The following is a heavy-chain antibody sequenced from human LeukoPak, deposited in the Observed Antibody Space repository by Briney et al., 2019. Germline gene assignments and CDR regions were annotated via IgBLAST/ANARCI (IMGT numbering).Heavy chain of an antibody. D-gene: IGHD1-26*01. J-gene: IGHJ4*02. CDR1: GFTFSDHY. CDR3: ARVVSGRYRPFDY. CDR2: ARNKANSYTT. Sequence: GGSLRVSCAASGFTFSDHYMDWVRQAPGKGLEWVARARNKANSYTTDYAASVKGRFTISRDDSKNSLYLQMNSLKTEDTAVYYCARVVSGRYRPFDYWGQGTLVPVSS. V-gene: IGHV3-72*01.